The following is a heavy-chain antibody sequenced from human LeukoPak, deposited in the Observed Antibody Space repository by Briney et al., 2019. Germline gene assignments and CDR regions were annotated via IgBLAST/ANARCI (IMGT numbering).Heavy chain of an antibody. V-gene: IGHV3-21*01. CDR3: ARGGYSSSWYSDY. J-gene: IGHJ4*02. CDR2: ISSSSSYI. Sequence: GGSLRLSCAASVFTFSSYSMNWVRQAPGKGLEWVSSISSSSSYIYYADSVKGRFTISRDNAKNSLYLQMNSLRAEDTAVYYCARGGYSSSWYSDYWGQGTLVTVSS. D-gene: IGHD6-13*01. CDR1: VFTFSSYS.